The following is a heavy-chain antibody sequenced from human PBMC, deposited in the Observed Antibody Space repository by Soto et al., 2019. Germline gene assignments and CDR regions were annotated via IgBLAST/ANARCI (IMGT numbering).Heavy chain of an antibody. CDR2: INQDGSEK. CDR3: ARDKGYLDY. D-gene: IGHD2-2*01. V-gene: IGHV3-7*01. CDR1: RFTFSSYW. Sequence: EVQLVGSGGGLVQPGGSLRLSCAASRFTFSSYWMSWVRQAPGKGLEWVANINQDGSEKFYVDSVKGRFTISRDNAKNSLYLQMNSLRAEDTAVYYCARDKGYLDYWGQGTLVTVSS. J-gene: IGHJ4*02.